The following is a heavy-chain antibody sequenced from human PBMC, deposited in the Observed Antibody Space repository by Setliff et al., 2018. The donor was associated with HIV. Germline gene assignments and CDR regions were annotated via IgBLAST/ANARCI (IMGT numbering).Heavy chain of an antibody. V-gene: IGHV6-1*01. CDR1: GDSVSSDSAA. CDR3: ARGGITAYYFDH. CDR2: TYYRSKWYT. Sequence: SQTLSLTCVISGDSVSSDSAAWNWIRQSPSRGLEWLARTYYRSKWYTDYAVSVKSRIIINPDTSRNQFSLQLSSVIPDDSAVYFCARGGITAYYFDHWAQGTLVTVSS. J-gene: IGHJ4*02. D-gene: IGHD5-18*01.